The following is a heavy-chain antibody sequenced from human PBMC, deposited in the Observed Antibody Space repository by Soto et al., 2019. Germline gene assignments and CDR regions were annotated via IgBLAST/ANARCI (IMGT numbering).Heavy chain of an antibody. CDR1: GGTFSSYA. CDR3: ARGDVVVPAATFYYYYGMDV. D-gene: IGHD2-2*01. CDR2: IIPIFGTA. Sequence: GASVKVSCKASGGTFSSYAISWVRQAPGQGLEWMGGIIPIFGTANYAQKFQGRVTITADECTSTAYMELSSLRSEDPAVYYCARGDVVVPAATFYYYYGMDVWGQGTTVTVSS. J-gene: IGHJ6*02. V-gene: IGHV1-69*13.